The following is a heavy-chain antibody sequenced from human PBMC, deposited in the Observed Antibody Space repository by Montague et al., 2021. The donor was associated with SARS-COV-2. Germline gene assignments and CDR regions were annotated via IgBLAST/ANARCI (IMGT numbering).Heavy chain of an antibody. CDR3: ARDIAVAGLFDY. CDR1: GGSISSSSYY. D-gene: IGHD6-19*01. Sequence: TLSLTCTVSGGSISSSSYYWSWIRQPAGKGLEWIGRISISGSTNYNPSLKSRVTISVDTSENQFSLKLSSVTAADTTVYYCARDIAVAGLFDYWGQGTLVTVSS. J-gene: IGHJ4*02. CDR2: ISISGST. V-gene: IGHV4-61*02.